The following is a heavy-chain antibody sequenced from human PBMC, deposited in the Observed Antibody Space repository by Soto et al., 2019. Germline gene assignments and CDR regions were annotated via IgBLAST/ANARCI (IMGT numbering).Heavy chain of an antibody. J-gene: IGHJ4*02. D-gene: IGHD6-13*01. CDR1: GGSISSYY. CDR2: IYYSGST. V-gene: IGHV4-59*01. Sequence: QVQLQESGPGLVKPSETLSLTCTVSGGSISSYYWSWIRQPPGKGLEWIGYIYYSGSTNYNPSLTSRVTISVDTSKNQFSLKLSSVTAADTAVYYCARVKQQLVPYYFDYWGQGTLVTVSS. CDR3: ARVKQQLVPYYFDY.